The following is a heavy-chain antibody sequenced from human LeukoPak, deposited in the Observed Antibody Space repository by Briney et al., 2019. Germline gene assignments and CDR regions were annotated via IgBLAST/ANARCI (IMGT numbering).Heavy chain of an antibody. V-gene: IGHV1-46*01. Sequence: VASVKVSCTASGYTFTSNYIHWVRQAPGQGLEWMGMIYPRDGSTSYAQKFQGRVTVARDTSTSTVHMELSGLRSEDTAVYYCARSDSSGYYYVGYFQHWGQGTLVTVSS. D-gene: IGHD3-22*01. CDR2: IYPRDGST. CDR1: GYTFTSNY. CDR3: ARSDSSGYYYVGYFQH. J-gene: IGHJ1*01.